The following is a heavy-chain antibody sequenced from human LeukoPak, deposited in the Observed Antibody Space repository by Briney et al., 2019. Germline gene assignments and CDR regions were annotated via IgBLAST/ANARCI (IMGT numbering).Heavy chain of an antibody. Sequence: GRSLRLSCAASGFTFSSYAMHWVRQAPGKGLEWVAVISYDGSNKYYADSVKGRFTISRDNSKSTLYLQMNSLRAEDTAVYYCAREVIHDYGDYFDYWGQGTLVTVSS. J-gene: IGHJ4*02. V-gene: IGHV3-30-3*01. CDR3: AREVIHDYGDYFDY. CDR2: ISYDGSNK. CDR1: GFTFSSYA. D-gene: IGHD4-17*01.